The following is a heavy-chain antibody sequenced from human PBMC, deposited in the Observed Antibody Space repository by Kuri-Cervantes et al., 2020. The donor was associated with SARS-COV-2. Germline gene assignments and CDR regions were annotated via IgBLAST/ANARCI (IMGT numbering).Heavy chain of an antibody. CDR1: GFTFSSYA. V-gene: IGHV3-30*04. D-gene: IGHD3-22*01. J-gene: IGHJ4*02. Sequence: LSLTCAASGFTFSSYAMHWVRQAPGKGLEWVAVIAYDGSNRYYADSVKGRFTISRDNSKNTLYLQMNSLRAEDTAVYYCANDYDSSGYYRSFDYWGQGTLVTVSS. CDR3: ANDYDSSGYYRSFDY. CDR2: IAYDGSNR.